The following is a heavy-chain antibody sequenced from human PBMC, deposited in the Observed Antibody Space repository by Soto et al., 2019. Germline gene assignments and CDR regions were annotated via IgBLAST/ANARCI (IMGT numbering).Heavy chain of an antibody. Sequence: QVQLQESGPGLVKPSGTLSLTCAGSGGSISSINWWSWVRQPPGTGLEWIGEIYHSGSTNYNPSLKRRVTISVDKSKNQFSLKLSSVTAADTAVYYCARVAVAGTRVDYWGQGTLVTVSS. CDR2: IYHSGST. J-gene: IGHJ4*02. CDR1: GGSISSINW. V-gene: IGHV4-4*02. D-gene: IGHD6-19*01. CDR3: ARVAVAGTRVDY.